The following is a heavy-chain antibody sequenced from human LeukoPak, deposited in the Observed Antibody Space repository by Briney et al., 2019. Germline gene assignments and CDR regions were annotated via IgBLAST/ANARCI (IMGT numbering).Heavy chain of an antibody. J-gene: IGHJ4*02. CDR1: GFTFSSYW. Sequence: GGSLRLSCVASGFTFSSYWMSWVRQGPGKGLEWVGNIKQDGSQKFYVDSVKGRFTISRDNAKNSLYLQMNSLRDEDTAVYYCARDWNYYDNSGFYGGYWGQGTLVTVSS. CDR3: ARDWNYYDNSGFYGGY. V-gene: IGHV3-7*04. D-gene: IGHD3-22*01. CDR2: IKQDGSQK.